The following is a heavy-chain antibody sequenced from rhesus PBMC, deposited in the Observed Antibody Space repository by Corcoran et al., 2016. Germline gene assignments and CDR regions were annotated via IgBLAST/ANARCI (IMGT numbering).Heavy chain of an antibody. V-gene: IGHV4S10*01. CDR3: ARDEYCSSTYCSSSFDY. CDR2: IYGSSTIT. J-gene: IGHJ4*01. D-gene: IGHD2-15*01. Sequence: QVQLQESGPGVVKPSETLSLTCAVSGGSISDSYSWRWIRQPPGKGLDWIGYIYGSSTITNYNPSLKSRVTSSKDTSKNQFSLKLSSVTAADTAVYYCARDEYCSSTYCSSSFDYCGQGVLVTVSS. CDR1: GGSISDSYS.